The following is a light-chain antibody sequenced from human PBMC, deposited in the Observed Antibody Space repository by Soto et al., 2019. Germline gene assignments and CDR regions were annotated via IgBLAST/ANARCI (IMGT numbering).Light chain of an antibody. CDR2: LGS. V-gene: IGKV2-28*01. CDR3: MQPLQSWT. CDR1: QSLLHSHGYHY. J-gene: IGKJ1*01. Sequence: DIVMTQSPLSLPVTHGEPASISCRSSQSLLHSHGYHYLDWYLQPPGKSPQLLIYLGSNRASGVPDRLSGSGSGTDFTLKIRRVEAEDVGVYYCMQPLQSWTFGQGTKVDIK.